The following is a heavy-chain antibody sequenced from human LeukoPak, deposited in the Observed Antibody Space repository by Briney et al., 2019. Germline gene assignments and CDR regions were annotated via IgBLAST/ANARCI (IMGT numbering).Heavy chain of an antibody. Sequence: SETLSLTCAVSGGSINSYNWWSWVRQPPGKGLEWIGEIYQSGSTNYNPSLKSRVTISVDTSKNQFSLKLSSVTAADTAVYYCARGPCYYDSSGYYRSNWFDPWGQGTLVTVSS. J-gene: IGHJ5*02. CDR1: GGSINSYNW. D-gene: IGHD3-22*01. V-gene: IGHV4-4*02. CDR2: IYQSGST. CDR3: ARGPCYYDSSGYYRSNWFDP.